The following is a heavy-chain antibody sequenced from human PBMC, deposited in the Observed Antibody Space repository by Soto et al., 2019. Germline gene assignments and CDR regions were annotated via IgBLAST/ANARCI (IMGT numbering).Heavy chain of an antibody. CDR1: GGTFSRNA. CDR3: ASAWFGLSSGGRRVFYGKDV. CDR2: IIPILGTP. Sequence: QVQLVQSGAEVKKPGSSVKVSCTASGGTFSRNAINWVRQAPGQGLEWMGGIIPILGTPNYARKFQGRVTITADKSTSTAYMELSSLISADRAVYYRASAWFGLSSGGRRVFYGKDVWGHGTTVSVAS. D-gene: IGHD2-15*01. J-gene: IGHJ6*02. V-gene: IGHV1-69*06.